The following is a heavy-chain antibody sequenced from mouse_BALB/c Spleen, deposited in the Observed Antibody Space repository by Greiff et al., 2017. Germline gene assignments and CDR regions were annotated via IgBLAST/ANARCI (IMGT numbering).Heavy chain of an antibody. CDR1: GFSLTGYG. Sequence: QVQLKESGPGLVAPSQSLSITCTVSGFSLTGYGVNWVRQPPGKGLEWLGMIWGDGSTDYNSALKSRLSISKDNSKSQVFLKMNSLQTDDTARYYCARGPSDGYSDLYYAMDYWGQGTSVTVSS. V-gene: IGHV2-6-7*01. D-gene: IGHD2-3*01. CDR2: IWGDGST. CDR3: ARGPSDGYSDLYYAMDY. J-gene: IGHJ4*01.